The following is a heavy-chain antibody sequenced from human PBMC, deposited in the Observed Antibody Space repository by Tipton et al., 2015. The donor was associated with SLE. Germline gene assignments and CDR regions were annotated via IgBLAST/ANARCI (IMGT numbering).Heavy chain of an antibody. Sequence: TLSLTCTVSVGAIRSYFWSWIRQSPGKGLEWIGYIYNSGSTVYNPSLQSRVSISIDTSKNQFSLKLSSVTAADTAVYYCAMNQPHYYYGMDVWGQGTTVTVSS. CDR1: VGAIRSYF. CDR2: IYNSGST. CDR3: AMNQPHYYYGMDV. V-gene: IGHV4-59*01. J-gene: IGHJ6*02.